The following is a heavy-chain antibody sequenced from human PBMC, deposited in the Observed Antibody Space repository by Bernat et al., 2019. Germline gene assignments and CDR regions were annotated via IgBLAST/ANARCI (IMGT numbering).Heavy chain of an antibody. CDR2: INSDGSRT. J-gene: IGHJ4*02. CDR3: ARGVYCSGGSGYSPVFDY. V-gene: IGHV3-74*01. Sequence: EVQLVESGGGLVQPGGSLRLSCAASGFTFSSYWMHWVRQAPGKGLVWVSRINSDGSRTRYADYMKGRFTNSRDNAKNTLYQQINSMRDEDTAVYYCARGVYCSGGSGYSPVFDYWGQGTLVTVSS. CDR1: GFTFSSYW. D-gene: IGHD2-15*01.